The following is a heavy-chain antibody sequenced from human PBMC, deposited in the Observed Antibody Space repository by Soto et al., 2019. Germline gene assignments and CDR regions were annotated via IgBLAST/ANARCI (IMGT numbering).Heavy chain of an antibody. D-gene: IGHD2-21*01. CDR2: IIPIFGTA. CDR1: GGTFSSYA. Sequence: ASVKVSCKGSGGTFSSYAISWVRQAPGQGLEWMGGIIPIFGTANYAQKFQGRVTITADESTGTAYMELSSLRSEDTAVYYCASLTLAYCGGDCLDYWGQGTLVTVSS. V-gene: IGHV1-69*13. J-gene: IGHJ4*02. CDR3: ASLTLAYCGGDCLDY.